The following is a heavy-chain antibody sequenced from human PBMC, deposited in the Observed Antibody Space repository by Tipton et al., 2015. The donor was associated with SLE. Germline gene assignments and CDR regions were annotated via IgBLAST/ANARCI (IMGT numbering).Heavy chain of an antibody. J-gene: IGHJ3*02. CDR3: ARESDAFDI. V-gene: IGHV4-61*02. Sequence: TLSLTCAVSGGSMSSVSDYWSWIRQPAGKGLEWIGRIHTSGSTYYNPSLNSRVTMPVDMSKNQFSLMLTSVTATDTAVYYCARESDAFDIWGQGTMVTVSS. CDR1: GGSMSSVSDY. CDR2: IHTSGST.